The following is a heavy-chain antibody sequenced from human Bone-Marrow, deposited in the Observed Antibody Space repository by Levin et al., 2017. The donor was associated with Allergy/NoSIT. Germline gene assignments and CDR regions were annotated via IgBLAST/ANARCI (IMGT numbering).Heavy chain of an antibody. CDR1: GFSVRSNY. Sequence: SCVASGFSVRSNYMAWVRQAPGKGLDWVSVIYSGGGSYYGDSVKGRFTISRDNSKNTLFLQMNSLTSEDTAVYYCAKGFMAPVGAYNWFDHWGQGTLVSVSS. V-gene: IGHV3-66*02. CDR2: IYSGGGS. J-gene: IGHJ5*02. D-gene: IGHD2-2*01. CDR3: AKGFMAPVGAYNWFDH.